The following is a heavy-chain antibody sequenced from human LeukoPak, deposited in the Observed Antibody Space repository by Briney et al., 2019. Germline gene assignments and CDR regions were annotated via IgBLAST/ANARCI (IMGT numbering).Heavy chain of an antibody. Sequence: GGSLRLSCTASGFPFSDYVMHWVRQAPGKGLEWVAVIRYDGNNKYYADSVKGRFTISRDNSKNMLYLQMNSLGTEDTAVYYCAKDRWGAVASFDYWGQGTLVTVSS. CDR2: IRYDGNNK. D-gene: IGHD6-19*01. V-gene: IGHV3-30*02. J-gene: IGHJ4*02. CDR3: AKDRWGAVASFDY. CDR1: GFPFSDYV.